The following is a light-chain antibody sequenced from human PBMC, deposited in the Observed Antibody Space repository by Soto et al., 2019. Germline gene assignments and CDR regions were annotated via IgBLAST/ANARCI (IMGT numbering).Light chain of an antibody. CDR3: QVWDSSSDHLYV. J-gene: IGLJ1*01. CDR1: NIGSKS. CDR2: DDS. V-gene: IGLV3-21*02. Sequence: SYELTQPPSVSVAPGQTARITCGGNNIGSKSVHWYQQKPGQAPVLVVYDDSDRPSGIPEQFSGSNSGNTATLTISRVEAGDEADYYCQVWDSSSDHLYVFGTGT.